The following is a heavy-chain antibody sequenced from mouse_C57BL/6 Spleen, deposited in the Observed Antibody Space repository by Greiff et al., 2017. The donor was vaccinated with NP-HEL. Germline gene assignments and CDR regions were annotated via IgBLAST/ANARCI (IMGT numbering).Heavy chain of an antibody. CDR3: ARTAGYSTFAY. CDR2: IYPGSGNT. D-gene: IGHD2-3*01. CDR1: GYSFTSYY. J-gene: IGHJ3*01. Sequence: QVQLQQSGPELVKPGASVKISCKASGYSFTSYYIHWVKQRPGQGLEWIGWIYPGSGNTKYNEKFKGKATLTADTSSSTAYMQLSSLTSEDSAVYYCARTAGYSTFAYWGQGTLVTVSA. V-gene: IGHV1-66*01.